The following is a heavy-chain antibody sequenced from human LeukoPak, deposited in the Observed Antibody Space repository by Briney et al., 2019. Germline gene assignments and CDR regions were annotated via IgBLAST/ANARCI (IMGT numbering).Heavy chain of an antibody. CDR3: ARGEVGTDY. CDR2: IYYSGST. D-gene: IGHD4-23*01. CDR1: RGSIRSYY. J-gene: IGHJ4*02. V-gene: IGHV4-59*01. Sequence: SETLSLTCTVCRGSIRSYYWSWIRQPPGKGLEWIGYIYYSGSTNYNPTLKRRVTISVATSKRQFSLKLSSVTAADTAVYYCARGEVGTDYWGQGTLVTVSS.